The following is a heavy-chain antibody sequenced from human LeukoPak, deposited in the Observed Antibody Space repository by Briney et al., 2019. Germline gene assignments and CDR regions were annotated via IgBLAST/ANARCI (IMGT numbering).Heavy chain of an antibody. CDR1: GYTFTGYY. CDR3: ARGPSPSQMDIVVVPDRFAADYYYYGMDV. Sequence: ASVKVSCKASGYTFTGYYLHWVRQAPGQGLEWMGWINPNSGGTNYAQKFQGRVTMTGDTSISTAYMELSSLRSEDTAVYYCARGPSPSQMDIVVVPDRFAADYYYYGMDVWGQGTTVTVSS. J-gene: IGHJ6*02. D-gene: IGHD2-2*03. V-gene: IGHV1-2*02. CDR2: INPNSGGT.